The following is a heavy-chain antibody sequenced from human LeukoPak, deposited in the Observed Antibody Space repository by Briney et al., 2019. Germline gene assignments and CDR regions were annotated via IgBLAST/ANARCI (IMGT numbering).Heavy chain of an antibody. J-gene: IGHJ4*02. CDR1: GGTFSSYA. CDR3: ARSGSRTHGPHDY. V-gene: IGHV1-69*13. CDR2: IIPIFGTA. D-gene: IGHD6-13*01. Sequence: GASVKVSCKASGGTFSSYAISWVRQAPGQGLEWMGGIIPIFGTANYAQKFQGRVTITADESTSTAYMELSSLRSEDTAVYYCARSGSRTHGPHDYWGQGTLVTVSS.